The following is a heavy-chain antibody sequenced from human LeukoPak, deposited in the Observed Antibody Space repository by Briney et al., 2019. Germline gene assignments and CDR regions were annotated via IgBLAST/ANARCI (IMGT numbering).Heavy chain of an antibody. Sequence: SETLSLTYTVSGGSISSYYWSWIRQPPGKGLEWIGNIYYSGSTNYNPSLKSRVTISVDTSKNQFSLKLSSVTAADTAVYYCARSDYYYYGMDVWGQGTTVTVSS. CDR3: ARSDYYYYGMDV. CDR1: GGSISSYY. CDR2: IYYSGST. J-gene: IGHJ6*02. V-gene: IGHV4-59*01.